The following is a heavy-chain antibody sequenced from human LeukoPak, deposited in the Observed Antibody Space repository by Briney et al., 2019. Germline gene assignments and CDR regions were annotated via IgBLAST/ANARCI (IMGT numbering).Heavy chain of an antibody. Sequence: PSQTLSVTCTVSGGSISSGSYYWSWIRQPAGKGLEWIGRIYTSGSTNYNPSLKSRVTISVDTSKNQFSLKLSSVTAADTAVYYCARDQAQQLVRGHYYYYMDVWGKGTTVTVSS. CDR1: GGSISSGSYY. D-gene: IGHD6-13*01. J-gene: IGHJ6*03. V-gene: IGHV4-61*02. CDR2: IYTSGST. CDR3: ARDQAQQLVRGHYYYYMDV.